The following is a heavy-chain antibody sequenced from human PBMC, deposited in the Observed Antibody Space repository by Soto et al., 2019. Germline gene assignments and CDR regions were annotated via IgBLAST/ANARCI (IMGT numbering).Heavy chain of an antibody. J-gene: IGHJ6*02. CDR3: AKDFKVSGSHYGTLNYYYGMDV. V-gene: IGHV3-30*18. D-gene: IGHD3-10*01. Sequence: GWSLRLSCEAAGFTFSKYGMQWVRQAPGKGLEWVAVISYDGYLKYYVDSVKGRFTVARDNSKNTLFLEMNSLRVEDTAVYFCAKDFKVSGSHYGTLNYYYGMDVWGQGTTVTGSS. CDR2: ISYDGYLK. CDR1: GFTFSKYG.